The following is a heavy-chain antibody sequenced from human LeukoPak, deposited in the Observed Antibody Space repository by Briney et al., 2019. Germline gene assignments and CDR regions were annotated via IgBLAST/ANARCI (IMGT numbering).Heavy chain of an antibody. CDR3: ARAVRGVNITKGYFQH. CDR2: IYSGGST. V-gene: IGHV3-66*01. Sequence: GGSLRLSCAASGFTVSSNYISWVRQAPGKGLEWVSVIYSGGSTYHADSVKGRFTISRDNSKNTLSLQMNSLRAEDTAVYYCARAVRGVNITKGYFQHWGQGTLVTVSS. D-gene: IGHD3-10*01. CDR1: GFTVSSNY. J-gene: IGHJ1*01.